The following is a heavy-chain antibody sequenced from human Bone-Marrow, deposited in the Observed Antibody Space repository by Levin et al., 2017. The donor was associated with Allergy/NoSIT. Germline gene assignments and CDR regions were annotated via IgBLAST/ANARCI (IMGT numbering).Heavy chain of an antibody. CDR3: SRDRAYGDLPYYIDF. V-gene: IGHV4-30-4*01. CDR1: GDSISSPDFY. J-gene: IGHJ4*02. CDR2: TFYSGTT. Sequence: SETLSLTCTVSGDSISSPDFYWNWIRQSPGTGLEWIGSTFYSGTTRYNPALRRRAAISVDTSTNRFSLRLGGVTAADTAVYFCSRDRAYGDLPYYIDFWGQGAQVTVSS. D-gene: IGHD4-17*01.